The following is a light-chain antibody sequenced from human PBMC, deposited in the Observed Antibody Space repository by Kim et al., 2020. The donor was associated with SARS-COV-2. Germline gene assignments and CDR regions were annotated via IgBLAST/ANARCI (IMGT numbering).Light chain of an antibody. CDR3: QQYGGSPWT. CDR1: QSVSSSS. J-gene: IGKJ1*01. Sequence: IVLTQSPGTLSLSPGERATLSCRASQSVSSSSLAWYQQKPGQAPRLLIYGTSSRATGIPDRFSGSGSGTDFTLTISRLEPEDFAVYYCQQYGGSPWTFGQGTKVDIK. CDR2: GTS. V-gene: IGKV3-20*01.